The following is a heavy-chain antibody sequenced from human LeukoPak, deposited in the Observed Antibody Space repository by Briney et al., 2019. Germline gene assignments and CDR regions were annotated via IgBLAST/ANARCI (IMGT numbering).Heavy chain of an antibody. V-gene: IGHV3-9*01. CDR2: ISWNSGSI. D-gene: IGHD2-15*01. Sequence: GGSLRLSCAASGFTLDDYAMHCVRQAPGKGLEWVSGISWNSGSIGYADSVKGRFTISRDNAKNSLYLQMNSLRAEDTALYYCANDLSARERYCSGGSCYSAFDYWGQGTLVTVSS. CDR3: ANDLSARERYCSGGSCYSAFDY. J-gene: IGHJ4*02. CDR1: GFTLDDYA.